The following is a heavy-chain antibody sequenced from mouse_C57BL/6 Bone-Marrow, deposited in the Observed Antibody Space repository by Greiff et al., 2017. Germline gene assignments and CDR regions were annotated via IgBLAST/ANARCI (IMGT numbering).Heavy chain of an antibody. CDR2: INPNNGGT. CDR3: ARYAYYSNVFDY. D-gene: IGHD2-5*01. J-gene: IGHJ2*01. V-gene: IGHV1-18*01. CDR1: GYTFTDYN. Sequence: VQLKQSGPELVKPGASVKIPCKASGYTFTDYNMDWVKQSHGKSLEWIGDINPNNGGTIYNQKFKGKATLTVDKSSSTAYMELRSLTSEDTAVYYCARYAYYSNVFDYWGQGTTLTVSS.